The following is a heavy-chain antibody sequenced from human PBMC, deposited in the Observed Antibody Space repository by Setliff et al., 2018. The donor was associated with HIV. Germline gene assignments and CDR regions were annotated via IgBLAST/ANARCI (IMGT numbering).Heavy chain of an antibody. V-gene: IGHV4-34*01. CDR2: VNHKGVA. CDR3: TRAQIAAPRPFDY. J-gene: IGHJ4*02. D-gene: IGHD2-21*01. CDR1: GGAFSGYY. Sequence: PSETLSLTCAVYGGAFSGYYWTWIRQSPGRGLEWIGEVNHKGVANYSPSLMRRATISADTSKNQFSLRLSSATAADTALYFCTRAQIAAPRPFDYWGQGTLVTVSS.